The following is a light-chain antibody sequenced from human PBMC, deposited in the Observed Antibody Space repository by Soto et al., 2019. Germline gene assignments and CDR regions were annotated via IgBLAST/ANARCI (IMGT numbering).Light chain of an antibody. V-gene: IGLV2-14*03. CDR1: SSDVGGYNY. CDR3: SSYTTSSTLV. CDR2: DVS. J-gene: IGLJ1*01. Sequence: QSALPQPASASGSPGQSITVSCTGTSSDVGGYNYVSWYQHHPGKAPKLMIYDVSYRPSGVSNRFSGSKSGNTASLTISGLQAEDEADYYCSSYTTSSTLVFGTGTKVTVL.